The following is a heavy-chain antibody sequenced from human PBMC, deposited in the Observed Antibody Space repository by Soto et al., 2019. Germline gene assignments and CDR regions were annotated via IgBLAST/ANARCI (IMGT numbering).Heavy chain of an antibody. V-gene: IGHV1-69*06. Sequence: QVQLVQSGAEVKKPGSSVKVSCKASGGTLTDHGVTWVRQAPGQGLEWMGGTVPVLGTVKYAQRFQGRVTITVDKSTKIAYMELTNMRSEDTALYYWARGVFIWGNNYVGPSAFDVWGQGTMVIVSS. J-gene: IGHJ3*01. D-gene: IGHD3-16*01. CDR3: ARGVFIWGNNYVGPSAFDV. CDR1: GGTLTDHG. CDR2: TVPVLGTV.